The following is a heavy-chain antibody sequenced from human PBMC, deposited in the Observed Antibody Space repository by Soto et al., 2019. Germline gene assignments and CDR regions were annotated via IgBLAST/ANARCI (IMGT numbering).Heavy chain of an antibody. J-gene: IGHJ3*02. Sequence: PGGSLRLSCAASGFTFDDYAMHWVRQAPGKGLEWVSLISWDGGSTYYADSVEGRFTISRDNSKNSLYLQMNSLRAEDTALYYCAKDCRSSGCPDAFDIWGQGTMVTVSS. V-gene: IGHV3-43D*04. CDR2: ISWDGGST. D-gene: IGHD6-19*01. CDR1: GFTFDDYA. CDR3: AKDCRSSGCPDAFDI.